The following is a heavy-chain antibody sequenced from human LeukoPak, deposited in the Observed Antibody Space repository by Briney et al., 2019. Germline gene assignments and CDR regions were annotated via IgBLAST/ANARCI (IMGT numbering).Heavy chain of an antibody. D-gene: IGHD2-15*01. CDR3: ARDRCSGGSCYSGVFDY. CDR2: INTNGRT. J-gene: IGHJ4*02. CDR1: GGSIRDYQ. V-gene: IGHV4-59*01. Sequence: SETLSLTCAVSGGSIRDYQWSWIRQPPGKRLEWIGHINTNGRTDYNPSLRSRLTFSVDTSRDQFSLKLSSVTAADTAVYYCARDRCSGGSCYSGVFDYWGQGTLVTVSS.